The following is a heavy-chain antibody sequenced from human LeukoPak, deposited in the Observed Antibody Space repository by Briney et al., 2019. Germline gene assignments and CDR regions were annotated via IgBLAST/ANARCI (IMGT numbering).Heavy chain of an antibody. D-gene: IGHD3-22*01. CDR2: IWYDGSNK. V-gene: IGHV3-33*06. CDR1: GFTFSSYG. Sequence: PGGALRLSCAASGFTFSSYGMHWVRQAPGKGLEWVAVIWYDGSNKYYADSVKGRFTISRDNSKNTLYLQMNSLRPEDTAVYYCAKELSYLYDSTGYNFDFWGQGTLVTVSS. CDR3: AKELSYLYDSTGYNFDF. J-gene: IGHJ4*02.